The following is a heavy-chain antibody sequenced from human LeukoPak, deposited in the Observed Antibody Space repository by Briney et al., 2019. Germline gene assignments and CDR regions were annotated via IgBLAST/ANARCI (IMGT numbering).Heavy chain of an antibody. D-gene: IGHD1-26*01. CDR2: INNSGEYT. CDR1: GLTSSNYA. J-gene: IGHJ3*01. Sequence: PGGSLRLSCAASGLTSSNYAMSWVRQAPGKGLEWVSVINNSGEYTTHADSVRGRFTLSTDNTKNTMYLQMSSLGAEDTAIYYCAKFLGATSGTDDALDVWGRGTMVTV. CDR3: AKFLGATSGTDDALDV. V-gene: IGHV3-23*01.